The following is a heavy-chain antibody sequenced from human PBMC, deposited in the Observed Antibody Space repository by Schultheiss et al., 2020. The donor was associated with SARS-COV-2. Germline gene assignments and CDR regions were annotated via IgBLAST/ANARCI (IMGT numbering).Heavy chain of an antibody. CDR1: GGSFSGYY. Sequence: SQTLSLTCAVYGGSFSGYYWSWIRQPPGKGLEWIGYIYYSGSTNYNPSLKSRVTISVDTSKNQFSLKLSSVTAADTAVYYCARLRAIFGVVTFDYWGQGTLVTVSS. J-gene: IGHJ4*02. V-gene: IGHV4-34*01. D-gene: IGHD3-3*01. CDR3: ARLRAIFGVVTFDY. CDR2: IYYSGST.